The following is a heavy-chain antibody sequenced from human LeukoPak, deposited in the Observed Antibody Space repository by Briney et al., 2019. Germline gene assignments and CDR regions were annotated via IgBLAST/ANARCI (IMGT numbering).Heavy chain of an antibody. CDR1: GFTSSSYG. Sequence: GRSLRLSCAASGFTSSSYGMHWVRQAPGKGLEWVAVISYDGSNKYYADSVKGRFTISRDNSKNTLYLQMNSLSAEDTAVYYCAKDYYDSSGYYVLYGMDVWGQETTVTVSS. J-gene: IGHJ6*02. V-gene: IGHV3-30*18. D-gene: IGHD3-22*01. CDR3: AKDYYDSSGYYVLYGMDV. CDR2: ISYDGSNK.